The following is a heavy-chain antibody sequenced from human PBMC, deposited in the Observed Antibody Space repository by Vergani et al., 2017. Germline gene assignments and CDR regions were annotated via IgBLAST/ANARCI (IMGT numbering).Heavy chain of an antibody. D-gene: IGHD3-22*01. CDR1: GFTFDDYA. CDR2: IKEHGSEK. V-gene: IGHV3-7*03. J-gene: IGHJ4*02. Sequence: EVQLVESGGGLVQPGRSLRLSCAASGFTFDDYAMHWVRQAPGKGLEWVASIKEHGSEKYYVDSVKGRFTISRDNAKNSLYLQMNSLRAEDTAVYYCASVGPEYYYDSSGYPFDYWGQGTLVTVSS. CDR3: ASVGPEYYYDSSGYPFDY.